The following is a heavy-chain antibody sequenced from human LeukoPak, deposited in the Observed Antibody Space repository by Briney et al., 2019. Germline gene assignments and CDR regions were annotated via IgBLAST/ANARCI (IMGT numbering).Heavy chain of an antibody. Sequence: ASVKVSCKASGYTFTSYDINWVRQATGQGLEWMGWMNPNSGNTGYAQKFQGRVTMTRNTSISTAYMELSSLRSEDTAVYYCARGYVLLWFGELLGWFDPWGPGTLVTVSS. D-gene: IGHD3-10*01. CDR3: ARGYVLLWFGELLGWFDP. CDR1: GYTFTSYD. J-gene: IGHJ5*02. V-gene: IGHV1-8*01. CDR2: MNPNSGNT.